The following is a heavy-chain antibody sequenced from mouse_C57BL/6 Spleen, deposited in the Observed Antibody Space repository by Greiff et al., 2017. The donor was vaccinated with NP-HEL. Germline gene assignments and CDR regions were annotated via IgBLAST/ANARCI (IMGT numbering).Heavy chain of an antibody. CDR1: GFTFSSYA. D-gene: IGHD1-1*01. V-gene: IGHV5-9-1*02. Sequence: EVQLVQSGAGLVKPGGSLKLSCAASGFTFSSYAMYWVRQTPEKRLEWVAYISSGGGYIYYADTVKGRVTITRDNASNTLYLQMSSLKSEDTAMYYCTSGMYYGSSYFDYWGQGTTLTVSS. CDR2: ISSGGGYI. J-gene: IGHJ2*01. CDR3: TSGMYYGSSYFDY.